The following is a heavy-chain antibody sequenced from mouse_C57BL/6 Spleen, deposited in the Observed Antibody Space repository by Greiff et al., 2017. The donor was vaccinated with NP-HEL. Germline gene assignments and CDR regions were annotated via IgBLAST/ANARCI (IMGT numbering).Heavy chain of an antibody. CDR2: ISYDGSN. J-gene: IGHJ1*03. CDR3: ARRRNYGYFDV. CDR1: GYSITSGYY. V-gene: IGHV3-6*01. Sequence: ESGPGLVKPSQSLSLTCSVTGYSITSGYYWNWIRQFPGNKLEWMGYISYDGSNNYNPSLKNRISITRDTSKNQFFLKLNSVTTEDTATYYCARRRNYGYFDVWGTGTTVTVSS.